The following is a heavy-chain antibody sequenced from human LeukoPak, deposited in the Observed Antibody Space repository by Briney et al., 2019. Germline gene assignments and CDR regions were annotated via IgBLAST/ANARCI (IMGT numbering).Heavy chain of an antibody. CDR3: ARGFFGAAAGQTGFDY. CDR1: GGSFSGYY. D-gene: IGHD6-13*01. Sequence: SETLSLTCAVYGGSFSGYYWSWIRQPPGKGLEWIGEINHSGSTNYNPSLKSRVTISVDTSKNQFSLKLSSVTAADTAVYYCARGFFGAAAGQTGFDYWGQGTLVTVSS. V-gene: IGHV4-34*01. CDR2: INHSGST. J-gene: IGHJ4*02.